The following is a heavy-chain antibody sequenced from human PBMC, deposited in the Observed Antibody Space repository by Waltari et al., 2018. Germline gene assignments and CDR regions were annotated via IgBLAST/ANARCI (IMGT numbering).Heavy chain of an antibody. Sequence: QVQLVQSGAEVKKPGASVKVSCKVSGYTLTELSMHWVRQAPGKGLGWLGGFDPEEGETNYAQKVQGRVTMTEDTSTDTAYMELSSLRSEDTAVYYCATGNAFGGHNWKLYYCGMDVWGQGTTVTVSS. V-gene: IGHV1-24*01. D-gene: IGHD1-20*01. CDR3: ATGNAFGGHNWKLYYCGMDV. CDR2: FDPEEGET. CDR1: GYTLTELS. J-gene: IGHJ6*02.